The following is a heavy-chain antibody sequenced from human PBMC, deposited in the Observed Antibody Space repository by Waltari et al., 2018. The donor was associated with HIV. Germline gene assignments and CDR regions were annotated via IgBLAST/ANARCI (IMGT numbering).Heavy chain of an antibody. CDR1: GFTFSSDS. CDR2: ISSRSSTI. Sequence: EVQLVESGGGLVQPGGSLRLSCAASGFTFSSDSMNWVRLAPEKGLGWVSYISSRSSTIYSADSVKGRFTISRDNAKNSLYLQMNSLRAEDTAVYYCARSKYSSSSGFDLWGRGTLVTVSS. J-gene: IGHJ2*01. D-gene: IGHD6-6*01. V-gene: IGHV3-48*01. CDR3: ARSKYSSSSGFDL.